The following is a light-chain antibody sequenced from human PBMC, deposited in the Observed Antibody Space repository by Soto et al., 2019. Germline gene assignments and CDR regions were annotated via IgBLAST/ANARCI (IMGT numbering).Light chain of an antibody. CDR3: QQYQTHSQ. J-gene: IGKJ1*01. CDR2: KAS. Sequence: DIQMTQSPSTLSASVGDRVTITCRASQSINTWLAWYQLKPGRAPKLLIYKASTLESGVPSRFSGSGSGTEFTLTISSLQPDDFATYYCQQYQTHSQLGPGTKVDIK. V-gene: IGKV1-5*03. CDR1: QSINTW.